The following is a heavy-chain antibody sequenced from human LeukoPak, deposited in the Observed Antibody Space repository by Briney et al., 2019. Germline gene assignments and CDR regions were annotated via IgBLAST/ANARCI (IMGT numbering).Heavy chain of an antibody. Sequence: GGSLRLSCAASGFTFSSYWMSWVRQAPGKGLEWVANIKQDGSEKYYVDSVKGRFTISRDNAKNLLYLQMSSLRAEDTAVYSCGRFGDEASIDYWGQGTLVTVSS. J-gene: IGHJ4*02. CDR1: GFTFSSYW. D-gene: IGHD3-10*01. CDR3: GRFGDEASIDY. CDR2: IKQDGSEK. V-gene: IGHV3-7*01.